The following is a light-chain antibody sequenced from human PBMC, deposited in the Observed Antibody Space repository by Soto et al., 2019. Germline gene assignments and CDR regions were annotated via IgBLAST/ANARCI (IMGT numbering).Light chain of an antibody. V-gene: IGKV1-5*01. CDR1: QSITIW. J-gene: IGKJ5*01. CDR3: QQFHSFPIT. Sequence: DIQMTQSPSILSASAGDRVTITCRASQSITIWLAWYQQKPGKAPKLLIYDASTVESGVPSRFRGSGSGTEFTLTISSLQPDDFATYYCQQFHSFPITFGQGTRLEIK. CDR2: DAS.